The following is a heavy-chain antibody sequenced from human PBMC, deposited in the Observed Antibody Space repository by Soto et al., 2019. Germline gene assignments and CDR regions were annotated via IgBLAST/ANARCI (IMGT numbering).Heavy chain of an antibody. J-gene: IGHJ4*02. CDR3: AKAGDYHGSESYFPLDY. Sequence: EVQLLESGGVLVQPGGSLRLSCAASGFTFSTYAMTWVRQAPGKGLEWVSSISGSGGRTYYADSVKRRFTISRDNSKNTLYLQTNSLRAEDTAVYYCAKAGDYHGSESYFPLDYWGQGTLVPVSS. CDR2: ISGSGGRT. V-gene: IGHV3-23*01. CDR1: GFTFSTYA. D-gene: IGHD3-10*01.